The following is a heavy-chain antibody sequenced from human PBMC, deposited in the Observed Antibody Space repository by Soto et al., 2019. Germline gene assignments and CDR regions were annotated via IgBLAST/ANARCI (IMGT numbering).Heavy chain of an antibody. V-gene: IGHV3-23*01. D-gene: IGHD1-1*01. CDR1: GFTFSAYA. CDR3: VEPGAYWTR. Sequence: EVQLLESGGGLVQPGGSLRLSCAASGFTFSAYAMTWVRQAPGKGLEGVSAITASGDTTFYEDSVKGRFTISRDNTKYTLFLQMNSLRDADTATYYCVEPGAYWTRWGQGTLVIVS. CDR2: ITASGDTT. J-gene: IGHJ4*02.